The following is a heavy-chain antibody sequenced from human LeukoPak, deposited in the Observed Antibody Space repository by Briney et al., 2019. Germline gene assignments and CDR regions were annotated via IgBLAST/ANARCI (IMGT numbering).Heavy chain of an antibody. V-gene: IGHV3-21*06. CDR1: GFTFKDYI. J-gene: IGHJ5*02. CDR3: ARASTEYAVTDGFDT. D-gene: IGHD4-17*01. Sequence: PGGTLRLSCAASGFTFKDYIMTWVCQSPGKGLQWISYVSFGSSYISYADSLKGRFTISRDDAKSSVYLEMTSLRTDDTAVYYCARASTEYAVTDGFDTWGPGTLDTVSS. CDR2: VSFGSSYI.